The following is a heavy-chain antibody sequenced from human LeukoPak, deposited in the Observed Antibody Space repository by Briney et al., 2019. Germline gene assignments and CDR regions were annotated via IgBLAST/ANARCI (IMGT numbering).Heavy chain of an antibody. V-gene: IGHV5-51*01. CDR1: EYTFTDYW. CDR3: ARLRGYSGPKDPFDL. D-gene: IGHD3-10*01. Sequence: GESLKISCKGSEYTFTDYWIGWVRQMPGKGPEWMGIIYPADSDTRYGPSFQGQVTISADKFTTTIYLEWSSLKASDTAMYFCARLRGYSGPKDPFDLWGQGTLVTVSS. J-gene: IGHJ3*01. CDR2: IYPADSDT.